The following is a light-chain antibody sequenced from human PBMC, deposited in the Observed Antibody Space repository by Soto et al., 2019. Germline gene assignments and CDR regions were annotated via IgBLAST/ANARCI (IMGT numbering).Light chain of an antibody. J-gene: IGLJ2*01. CDR3: TSYASSSTHVV. V-gene: IGLV2-14*01. CDR2: DVN. CDR1: SSDIGGYDY. Sequence: QSALTQPASVSGSPGQSITLSCTGTSSDIGGYDYVSWYQRYPGKAPKLIIYDVNNRPSGVSNRFSGSKSGNTASLTISGLQAGDEADYYCTSYASSSTHVVFGGGTKLTVL.